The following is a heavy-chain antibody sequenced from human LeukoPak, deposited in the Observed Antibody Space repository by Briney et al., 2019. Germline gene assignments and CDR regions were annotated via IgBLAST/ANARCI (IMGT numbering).Heavy chain of an antibody. Sequence: PGGSLRLSCAASGFTIDNYGINWVRQAPGKGLEWVSRIHWNGGRTGYADSVKGRFTISRDNAKNSLDLQMNSLRVEDTGIYYCVKVAKYYYGSETYYFFEHWGQGTPVTASS. V-gene: IGHV3-20*04. CDR3: VKVAKYYYGSETYYFFEH. D-gene: IGHD3-10*01. CDR1: GFTIDNYG. CDR2: IHWNGGRT. J-gene: IGHJ4*02.